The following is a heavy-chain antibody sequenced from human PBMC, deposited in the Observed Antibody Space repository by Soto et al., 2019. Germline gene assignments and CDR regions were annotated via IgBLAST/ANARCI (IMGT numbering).Heavy chain of an antibody. Sequence: QVQLVQSGAEVKKPGASVKVSCKASGYTFTSYGISWVRQAPGQGLEWMGCISAYNGNTNYAQRLQGRVNMTTDTSPSPGYLELRSLRSDDTAVYCCARDSIAAREYFDYWGQGTLVTVSS. J-gene: IGHJ4*02. CDR3: ARDSIAAREYFDY. CDR1: GYTFTSYG. CDR2: ISAYNGNT. V-gene: IGHV1-18*01. D-gene: IGHD6-6*01.